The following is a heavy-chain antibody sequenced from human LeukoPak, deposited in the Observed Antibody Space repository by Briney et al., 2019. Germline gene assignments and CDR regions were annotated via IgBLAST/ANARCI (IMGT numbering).Heavy chain of an antibody. J-gene: IGHJ3*02. D-gene: IGHD3-10*01. V-gene: IGHV4-59*08. CDR1: GVSISSYY. CDR3: ARGITRRRTFDI. Sequence: SETLSLTCTVSGVSISSYYGSWIRQPPGKGLEWIGYIYYSGSTNYNPSLKSRISISVDTPKNQFSLKLSSVTAADTALYYCARGITRRRTFDIWGQGTLVTVSS. CDR2: IYYSGST.